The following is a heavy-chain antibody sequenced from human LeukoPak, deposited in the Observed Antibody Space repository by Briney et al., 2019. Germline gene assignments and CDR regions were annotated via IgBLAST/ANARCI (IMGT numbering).Heavy chain of an antibody. CDR1: GFTFSTYG. Sequence: PGRSLRLSCAASGFTFSTYGMHWVRQAPGKGLEWVAVISYDGSNKYYADSVKGRFTISRDNSKNTLYLQMNSLRAEDTAVYYCARDYRGSVDSSGLSGAPTFDYWGQGTLVTVSS. J-gene: IGHJ4*02. CDR3: ARDYRGSVDSSGLSGAPTFDY. D-gene: IGHD6-19*01. CDR2: ISYDGSNK. V-gene: IGHV3-30*19.